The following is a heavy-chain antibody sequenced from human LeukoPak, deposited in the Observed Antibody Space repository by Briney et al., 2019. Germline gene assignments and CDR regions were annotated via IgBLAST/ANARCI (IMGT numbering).Heavy chain of an antibody. Sequence: SETLFLTCTVSGGSISSYYWSWIRQPPGKELEWIGYIYYSGSTNYNPSLKSRVTISVDTSKDQFSLKLSSVTAADTAVYYCARSGTTSGAYYWGQGTLVTVSS. D-gene: IGHD1-7*01. V-gene: IGHV4-59*01. CDR2: IYYSGST. J-gene: IGHJ4*02. CDR1: GGSISSYY. CDR3: ARSGTTSGAYY.